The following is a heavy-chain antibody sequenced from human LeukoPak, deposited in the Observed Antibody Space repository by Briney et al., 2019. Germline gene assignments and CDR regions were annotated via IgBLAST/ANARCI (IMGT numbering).Heavy chain of an antibody. D-gene: IGHD2-21*02. CDR2: IGGSGANT. CDR3: AKAKGLLFFDY. J-gene: IGHJ4*02. V-gene: IGHV3-23*01. CDR1: GFTFSSYA. Sequence: GGSLRLSCAASGFTFSSYAMTWVRQAPGKGLEYVSAIGGSGANTYYADSVKGQFTISRDNSKSTLYLQMNSLRAEDTAVYHCAKAKGLLFFDYWGQGTLVTVSS.